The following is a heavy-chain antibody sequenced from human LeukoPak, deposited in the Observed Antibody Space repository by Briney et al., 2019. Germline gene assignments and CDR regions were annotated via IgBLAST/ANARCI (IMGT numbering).Heavy chain of an antibody. V-gene: IGHV1-69*08. CDR2: INPILGKA. CDR3: AREFDFWSGYLDY. Sequence: KPGASVTVSCKASGGTLSSHTIRWVRHAPGQGLEWVGRINPILGKANYAQKFQGRVTITADKSTSTAYMELSSLRSEDTAVYYCAREFDFWSGYLDYWGQGTLVTVSS. CDR1: GGTLSSHT. D-gene: IGHD3-3*01. J-gene: IGHJ4*02.